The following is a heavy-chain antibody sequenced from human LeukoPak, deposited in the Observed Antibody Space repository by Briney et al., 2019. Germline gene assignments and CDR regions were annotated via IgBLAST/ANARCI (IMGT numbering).Heavy chain of an antibody. CDR3: ARHKDGVVIRAAFDY. CDR1: GGPISSYY. J-gene: IGHJ4*02. CDR2: IYYSGST. D-gene: IGHD3-3*01. Sequence: PSETLSLTCTVSGGPISSYYWSWIRQPPGKGLEWIGYIYYSGSTNYNPSLKSRVTISVDTSKNQFSLKLSSVTAADTAVYYCARHKDGVVIRAAFDYWGQGTLVTVSS. V-gene: IGHV4-59*08.